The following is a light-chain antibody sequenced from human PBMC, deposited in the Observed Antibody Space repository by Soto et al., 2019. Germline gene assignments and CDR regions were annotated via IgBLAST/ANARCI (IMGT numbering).Light chain of an antibody. J-gene: IGKJ2*01. CDR3: QQYGSSPPYT. CDR2: KAS. CDR1: QSISSW. V-gene: IGKV1-5*03. Sequence: DIQMTQSPSTLSASVGDTVTITCRASQSISSWLAWYQQQPGQAPKLLIYKASTLLYGVPSRFSGSGSGTEFSLTISSLQPDDCAVYYCQQYGSSPPYTFGQGTKLEIK.